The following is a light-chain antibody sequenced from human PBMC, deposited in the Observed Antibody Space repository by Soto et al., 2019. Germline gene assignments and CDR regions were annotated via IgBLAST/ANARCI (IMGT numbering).Light chain of an antibody. CDR1: QGISSY. CDR3: QQLNSYPG. J-gene: IGKJ5*01. V-gene: IGKV1-9*01. Sequence: DIQLTQSPSFLSASVGDRVTITCRASQGISSYLAWYQQKPGKAPKLLIYAASTLQRGVPSRFSGSGSGTDFPLTIRSLQPEDFATYYCQQLNSYPGFGQGTRLEMK. CDR2: AAS.